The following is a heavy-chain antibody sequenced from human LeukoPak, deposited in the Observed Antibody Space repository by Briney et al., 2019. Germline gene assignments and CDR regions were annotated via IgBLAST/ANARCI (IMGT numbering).Heavy chain of an antibody. CDR2: INHSGST. CDR1: GGSFSGYY. J-gene: IGHJ4*02. V-gene: IGHV4-34*01. CDR3: ARGPHYYGSGSEPLDY. Sequence: SETLSLTCAVYGGSFSGYYWSWIRQPPGKGLEWIGEINHSGSTNYNPSLKSRVTISLDTSKNQFSLKLSSVTAADTAVYYCARGPHYYGSGSEPLDYWGQGTLVTVSS. D-gene: IGHD3-10*01.